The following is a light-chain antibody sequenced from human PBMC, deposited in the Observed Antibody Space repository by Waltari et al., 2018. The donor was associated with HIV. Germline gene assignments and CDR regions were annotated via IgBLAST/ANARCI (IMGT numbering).Light chain of an antibody. CDR3: QQYKSYPVT. J-gene: IGKJ2*01. CDR2: RAS. Sequence: DIQLTQSPSSLSASVGDRVTIPCRASQNINNWLAWYQQKPGETPKFLIYRASTLGSGVPSRFSGSGSGTECSLTISSLQPEDFAIYYCQQYKSYPVTFGRGT. CDR1: QNINNW. V-gene: IGKV1-5*03.